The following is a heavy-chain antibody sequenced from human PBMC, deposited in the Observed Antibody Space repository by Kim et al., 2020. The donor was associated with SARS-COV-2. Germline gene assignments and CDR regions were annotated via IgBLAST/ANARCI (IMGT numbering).Heavy chain of an antibody. V-gene: IGHV3-7*01. D-gene: IGHD5-18*01. CDR2: IKQDGSEK. Sequence: GGSLRLSCAASGFTFSSYWMSWVRQAPGKGLEWVANIKQDGSEKYYVDSVKGRFTISRDNAENSLYLQMNSLRAEDTAVYYCARAPMVRGYYFDYWGQGTLVTVSS. CDR1: GFTFSSYW. J-gene: IGHJ4*02. CDR3: ARAPMVRGYYFDY.